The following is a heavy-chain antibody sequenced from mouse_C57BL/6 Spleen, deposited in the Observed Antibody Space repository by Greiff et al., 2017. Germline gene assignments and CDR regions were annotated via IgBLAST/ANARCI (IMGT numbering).Heavy chain of an antibody. V-gene: IGHV1-50*01. J-gene: IGHJ4*01. D-gene: IGHD1-1*01. CDR3: ARRAGSSPYYAMDY. Sequence: QVQLQQPGAELVKPGASVKLSCKASGYTFTSYWMQWVKQRPGQGLEWIGEIDPSDSYTNYNQKFKGKATLTVDTSSSTAYMQLSSLTSEDSAVYYWARRAGSSPYYAMDYWGQGTSVTVSS. CDR2: IDPSDSYT. CDR1: GYTFTSYW.